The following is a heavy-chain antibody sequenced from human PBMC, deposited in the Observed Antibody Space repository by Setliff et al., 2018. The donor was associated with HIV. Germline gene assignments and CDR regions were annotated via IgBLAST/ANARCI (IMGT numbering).Heavy chain of an antibody. D-gene: IGHD2-21*02. CDR2: ISPDDSDT. Sequence: PGESLKISCKSSGYVFTNYWIGWVRQMPGKGLEWMGIISPDDSDTRYSPSFQGQVTISADKSINTAYLQWSGLQTSDSGMYYCARGIAALTASFDYWGQGSLVTVSS. CDR3: ARGIAALTASFDY. V-gene: IGHV5-51*01. CDR1: GYVFTNYW. J-gene: IGHJ4*02.